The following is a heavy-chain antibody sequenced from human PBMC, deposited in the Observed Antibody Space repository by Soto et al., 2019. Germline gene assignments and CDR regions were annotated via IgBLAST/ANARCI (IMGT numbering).Heavy chain of an antibody. CDR1: GGSISSYY. Sequence: SETLSLTCTVSGGSISSYYWSWIRQPPGKGLEWIGYIYYSGSTNYNPSLKSRVTISVDTSKNHFSLNLSSVTAADTAVYYCARVDSNGGLDSWGQGILVTVSS. CDR3: ARVDSNGGLDS. CDR2: IYYSGST. V-gene: IGHV4-59*12. J-gene: IGHJ5*01. D-gene: IGHD3-22*01.